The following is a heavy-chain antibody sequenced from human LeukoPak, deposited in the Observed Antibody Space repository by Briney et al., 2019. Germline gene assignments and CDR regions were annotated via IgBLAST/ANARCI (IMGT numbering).Heavy chain of an antibody. CDR1: GFTCSSYW. D-gene: IGHD6-13*01. CDR3: ARELGIAAAGLYRSFAFDI. CDR2: IKQDGSEK. Sequence: GGSLRLSCAASGFTCSSYWMSWVRQAPGKGLEWVANIKQDGSEKYYVDTVKGRFTISRDNAKNSLYLQMNSLRAEDTAVYYCARELGIAAAGLYRSFAFDIWGQGTMVTVSS. J-gene: IGHJ3*02. V-gene: IGHV3-7*01.